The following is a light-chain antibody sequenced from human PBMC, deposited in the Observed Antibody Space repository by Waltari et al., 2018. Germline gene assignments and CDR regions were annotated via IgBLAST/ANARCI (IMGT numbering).Light chain of an antibody. CDR3: VLYMGSGIGV. CDR1: SGSVSTSYY. J-gene: IGLJ2*01. Sequence: QTVVTQEPSFSVSPGGTVTLTCGLSSGSVSTSYYPSWYQQTPGQAPRTLIYSTNTRSSGIPVRFSGSILGNKAALTITGAQADDESDYYCVLYMGSGIGVFGGGTKLTVL. V-gene: IGLV8-61*01. CDR2: STN.